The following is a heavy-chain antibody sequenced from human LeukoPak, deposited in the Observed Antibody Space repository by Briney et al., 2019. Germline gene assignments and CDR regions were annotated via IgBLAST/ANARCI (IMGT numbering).Heavy chain of an antibody. D-gene: IGHD4-23*01. J-gene: IGHJ3*02. CDR1: GYTFSSHG. V-gene: IGHV1-18*01. CDR2: INSYNGDT. CDR3: ASAGIDRWELLTHAFDI. Sequence: ASVKVSCKASGYTFSSHGINWVRQAPGQGLEWMGWINSYNGDTNYAQKFQGRVTLTTDTSTSTAYMELRSLGSDDTAVYYCASAGIDRWELLTHAFDIWGQGTMVTVSS.